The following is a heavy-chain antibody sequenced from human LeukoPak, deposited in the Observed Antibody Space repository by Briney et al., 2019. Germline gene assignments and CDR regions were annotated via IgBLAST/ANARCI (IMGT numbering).Heavy chain of an antibody. CDR3: ARVRIAAAGTDP. D-gene: IGHD6-13*01. CDR2: ISSSSYI. J-gene: IGHJ5*02. CDR1: GFTFSSYS. V-gene: IGHV3-21*01. Sequence: GGSLRLSCAASGFTFSSYSMNWVRQAPGKGLEWVSSISSSSYIYYADSVKGRFTISRDNAKNSLYLQMNSLRAEDTAVYYCARVRIAAAGTDPWGQGTLVTVSS.